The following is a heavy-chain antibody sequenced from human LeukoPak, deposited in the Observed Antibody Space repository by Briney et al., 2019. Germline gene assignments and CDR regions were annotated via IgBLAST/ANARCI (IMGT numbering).Heavy chain of an antibody. CDR2: INPNTGGT. J-gene: IGHJ4*02. V-gene: IGHV1-2*02. CDR1: GYTFSGNF. CDR3: ARDPPAYPCTTTRCYPEVDY. Sequence: ASVKVSCKASGYTFSGNFIYWVRQAPGLGLEWMGWINPNTGGTNPAEKFQGRVTLTRDTSLTTAYMELTSLRSDDTAVYYCARDPPAYPCTTTRCYPEVDYWGQGTLVTVSS. D-gene: IGHD2-2*01.